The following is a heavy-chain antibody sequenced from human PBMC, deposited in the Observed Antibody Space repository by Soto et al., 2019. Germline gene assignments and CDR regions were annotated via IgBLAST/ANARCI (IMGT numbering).Heavy chain of an antibody. CDR2: INHSGST. Sequence: PSETLSLTCAVYGGSFSDYSWTWIRQPPGKGLEWIGEINHSGSTYYNPSLKSRVTISVDTSKNQFSLKLTSVTAADTAVYYCAREGRWGYSYGYYYYYGMDVWGQGTTVTVSS. CDR3: AREGRWGYSYGYYYYYGMDV. CDR1: GGSFSDYS. D-gene: IGHD5-18*01. J-gene: IGHJ6*02. V-gene: IGHV4-34*01.